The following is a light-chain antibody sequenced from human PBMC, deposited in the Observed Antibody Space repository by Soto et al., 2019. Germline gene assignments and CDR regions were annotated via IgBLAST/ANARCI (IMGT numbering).Light chain of an antibody. CDR2: GAS. V-gene: IGKV3-15*01. CDR3: QQYNNWPWT. CDR1: QSISDT. J-gene: IGKJ1*01. Sequence: EIVMTQCPATLSESPGGRATLSCRASQSISDTLAWYQQKPGQAPRLLIYGASTRAPGFPARFSGSGSGTDFTLTISSLQSEDFAVYYCQQYNNWPWTFGQGTKVDIK.